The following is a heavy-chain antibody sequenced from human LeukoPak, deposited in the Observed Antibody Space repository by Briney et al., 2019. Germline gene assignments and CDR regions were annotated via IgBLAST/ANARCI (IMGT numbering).Heavy chain of an antibody. CDR2: INPNSGGT. CDR1: GYTLTGYY. CDR3: ARTSSYYDILTGYYPNYYYYGMDV. D-gene: IGHD3-9*01. J-gene: IGHJ6*02. V-gene: IGHV1-2*02. Sequence: GASVKVSCKASGYTLTGYYMHWVRQAPGQGLEWMGWINPNSGGTNYAQKFQGRVTMTRDTSISTAYMELSRLRSDDTAVYYCARTSSYYDILTGYYPNYYYYGMDVWGQGTTVTVSS.